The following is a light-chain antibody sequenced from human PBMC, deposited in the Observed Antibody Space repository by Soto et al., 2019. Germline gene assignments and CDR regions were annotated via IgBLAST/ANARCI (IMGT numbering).Light chain of an antibody. CDR3: QHHGTSPTACT. Sequence: EIVLTQSPGTLSLSPGERATLFCRASQSVSSSYLAWYQQKPGQAPRLLIYDASSRATGIPDRFSGSGSGTDFTLTISRLEPEDLAVYYCQHHGTSPTACTFGQGTKVEIK. J-gene: IGKJ1*01. CDR1: QSVSSSY. V-gene: IGKV3-20*01. CDR2: DAS.